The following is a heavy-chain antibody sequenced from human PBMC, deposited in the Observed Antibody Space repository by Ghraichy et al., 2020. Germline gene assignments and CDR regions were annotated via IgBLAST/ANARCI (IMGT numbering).Heavy chain of an antibody. J-gene: IGHJ4*02. Sequence: VSVIYSGGSTYYAESVKGRFTISRDNSKNTLYLQMSSLRAEDTAVYYCARGVGAYFDYWGQGTLVTVSS. CDR3: ARGVGAYFDY. D-gene: IGHD1-26*01. CDR2: IYSGGST. V-gene: IGHV3-53*01.